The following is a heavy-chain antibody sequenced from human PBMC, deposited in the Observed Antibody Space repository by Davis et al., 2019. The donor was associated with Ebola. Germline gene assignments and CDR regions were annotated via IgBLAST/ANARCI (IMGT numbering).Heavy chain of an antibody. Sequence: SETLSLTCTVSGGSISSGGYYWSWIRQPPGKGLEWIGYIYYRGSTFYNPSLKSRVSISVDTSNNQFSLKLSSVTAADTAVYYCATSEASYGGYFPFGSYYMDVWGKGTTVTVSS. V-gene: IGHV4-31*02. CDR3: ATSEASYGGYFPFGSYYMDV. D-gene: IGHD3-22*01. J-gene: IGHJ6*03. CDR1: GGSISSGGYY. CDR2: IYYRGST.